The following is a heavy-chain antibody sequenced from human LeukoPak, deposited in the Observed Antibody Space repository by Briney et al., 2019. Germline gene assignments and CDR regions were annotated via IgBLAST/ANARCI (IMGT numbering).Heavy chain of an antibody. Sequence: GASVKVSCKAPGYPFTTYYIHWVRQAPSQGLEWMAILNPSGGSSTYAQKFQGRLTVTRDTSTSTVYMEMSSLTSDDTAVYYCLRASDTAMNRDDYWGQGTLVTVSS. CDR2: LNPSGGSS. CDR1: GYPFTTYY. CDR3: LRASDTAMNRDDY. V-gene: IGHV1-46*03. D-gene: IGHD5-18*01. J-gene: IGHJ4*02.